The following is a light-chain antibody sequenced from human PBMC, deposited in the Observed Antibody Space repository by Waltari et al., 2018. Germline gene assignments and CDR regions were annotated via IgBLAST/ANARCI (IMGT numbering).Light chain of an antibody. CDR2: RNN. J-gene: IGLJ1*01. V-gene: IGLV1-47*01. CDR3: ASWDDSHYV. Sequence: QSVLTQPPSASATPGQRVSISCSGSHSNLGSNYLYWYQQLPGTAPQLPIYRNNQRPSRVPDRFSASKYGTSAALAISELRSEDEGIYYCASWDDSHYVFGPGTTVSVL. CDR1: HSNLGSNY.